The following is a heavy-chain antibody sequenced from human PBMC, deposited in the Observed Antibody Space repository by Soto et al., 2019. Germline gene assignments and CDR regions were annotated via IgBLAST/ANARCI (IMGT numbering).Heavy chain of an antibody. Sequence: GGSLRLSCAASGFTFDDYAMHWVRQAPGKGLEWVSGISWNSGSIGYADSVKGRFTISRDNAKNSLYLQMNRLRAEDTALYYCAKETVFGYSSGWLDYWGQGTLVTVSS. CDR2: ISWNSGSI. CDR1: GFTFDDYA. CDR3: AKETVFGYSSGWLDY. D-gene: IGHD6-19*01. J-gene: IGHJ4*02. V-gene: IGHV3-9*01.